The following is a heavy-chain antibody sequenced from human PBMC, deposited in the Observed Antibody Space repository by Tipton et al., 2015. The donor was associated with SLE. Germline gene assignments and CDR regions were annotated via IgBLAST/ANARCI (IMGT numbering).Heavy chain of an antibody. CDR2: IDPSDSYT. J-gene: IGHJ4*02. CDR3: FTSRY. V-gene: IGHV5-10-1*01. Sequence: QLVQSGAEVKKPGESLRISCKGSGYTFSIYWITWVRQMSGKGLEWMGSIDPSDSYTNYSPSFQGHVTITADKSISTAYLQWSSLKASDTAMYYCFTSRYWGQGTLVTVSS. D-gene: IGHD2/OR15-2a*01. CDR1: GYTFSIYW.